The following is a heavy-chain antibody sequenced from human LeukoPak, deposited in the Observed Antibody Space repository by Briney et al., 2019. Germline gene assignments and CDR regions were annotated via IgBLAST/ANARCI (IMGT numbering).Heavy chain of an antibody. CDR2: IKQDGSEK. Sequence: GGSLRLSCAASGFTFSSYWMSWVRQAPGKGLEWVANIKQDGSEKYYVDCVKGRFTISRDNAKNSLYLQMNSLRAEDTAVYYCARAYSGSYYGPPKYWGQGTLVTVSS. CDR1: GFTFSSYW. CDR3: ARAYSGSYYGPPKY. V-gene: IGHV3-7*01. J-gene: IGHJ4*02. D-gene: IGHD1-26*01.